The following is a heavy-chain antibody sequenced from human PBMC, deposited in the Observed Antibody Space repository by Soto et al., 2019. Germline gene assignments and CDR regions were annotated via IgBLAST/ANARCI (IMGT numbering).Heavy chain of an antibody. CDR2: IYSGGST. J-gene: IGHJ5*02. Sequence: EVQLVESGGGLIQPGGSLRLSCAASGFTVSSNYMSWVRQAPGKGLEWVSVIYSGGSTYYADSVKGRFTISRDNSKNTLYLQMNSLRAEDTAVYYCARESIAVAGGAFDPWGQGTLVTVSS. CDR1: GFTVSSNY. V-gene: IGHV3-53*01. D-gene: IGHD6-19*01. CDR3: ARESIAVAGGAFDP.